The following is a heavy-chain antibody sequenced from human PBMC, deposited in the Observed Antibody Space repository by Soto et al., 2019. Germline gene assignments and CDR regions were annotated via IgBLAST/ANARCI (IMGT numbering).Heavy chain of an antibody. CDR1: GGSLTSYY. V-gene: IGHV4-59*08. CDR2: IYYSGST. J-gene: IGHJ6*02. Sequence: SETLSLTCTVSGGSLTSYYWAWIRQPPGKGLEWIGYIYYSGSTNYNPSLKSQVTISVDTSKNQFSLKLSSVTAADTAVYYCACIFSGGYGYGFYYYGMDVWGQGTTVTVSS. CDR3: ACIFSGGYGYGFYYYGMDV. D-gene: IGHD5-18*01.